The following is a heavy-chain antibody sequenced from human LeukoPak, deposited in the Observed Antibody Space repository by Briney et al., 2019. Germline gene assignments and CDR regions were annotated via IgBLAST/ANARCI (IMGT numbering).Heavy chain of an antibody. CDR1: GFTFSSYS. Sequence: GGSLRLSCAASGFTFSSYSMNWVRQAPGKGLEWVSYISSSSSTIYYADSVKGRFTISRDNAKNSLYLQMNSLRAEDTAVYYCARDPMRFGEFAPFDPWGQGTLVTVSS. J-gene: IGHJ5*02. CDR2: ISSSSSTI. CDR3: ARDPMRFGEFAPFDP. D-gene: IGHD3-10*01. V-gene: IGHV3-48*04.